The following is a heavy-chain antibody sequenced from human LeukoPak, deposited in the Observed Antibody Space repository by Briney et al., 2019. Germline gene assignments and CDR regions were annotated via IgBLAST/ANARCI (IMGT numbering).Heavy chain of an antibody. CDR2: INPNSGGT. Sequence: ASVKVSCKASGYTLTGYYMHWVRQAPGQGLEWMGWINPNSGGTNYAQKFQGRVTMTRDTSISTAYMELSRLRSDDTAVYYCARAKILTGYYVAAADTWGQGTLVTVPS. J-gene: IGHJ5*02. D-gene: IGHD3-9*01. CDR3: ARAKILTGYYVAAADT. CDR1: GYTLTGYY. V-gene: IGHV1-2*02.